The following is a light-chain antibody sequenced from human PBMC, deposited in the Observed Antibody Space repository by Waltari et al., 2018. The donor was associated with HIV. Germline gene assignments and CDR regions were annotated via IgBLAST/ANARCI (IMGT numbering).Light chain of an antibody. CDR3: QQRSNWPPMYS. J-gene: IGKJ2*03. Sequence: ENVLTQSPATLSLSPGERATLSCRASQNVSSYLAWYQQKPGQAPRLLIYGASNRATGIPARFSGSGSGTDFTLTINSLEPEDFAVYYCQQRSNWPPMYSFGQGTKLEIK. V-gene: IGKV3-11*01. CDR2: GAS. CDR1: QNVSSY.